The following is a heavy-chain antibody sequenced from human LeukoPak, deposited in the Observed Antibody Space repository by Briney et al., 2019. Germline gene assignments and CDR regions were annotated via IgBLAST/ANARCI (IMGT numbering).Heavy chain of an antibody. CDR2: ISSSSSYI. Sequence: GGSLRLSCAASGFTFSSYEMNWVRQAPGKGLEWVSSISSSSSYIYYADSVKGRFTISRDNAKNSLYLQMNSLRAEDTAVYYCARDRGDIVVVVAATPDFFDYWGQGTLVTVSS. V-gene: IGHV3-21*01. CDR1: GFTFSSYE. D-gene: IGHD2-15*01. J-gene: IGHJ4*02. CDR3: ARDRGDIVVVVAATPDFFDY.